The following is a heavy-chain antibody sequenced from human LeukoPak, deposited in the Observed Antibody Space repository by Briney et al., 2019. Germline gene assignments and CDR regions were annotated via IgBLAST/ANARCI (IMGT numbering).Heavy chain of an antibody. J-gene: IGHJ3*02. CDR2: IGSSGSTV. D-gene: IGHD4-17*01. CDR1: GFTFRSYW. CDR3: ARDTLVYADSPDAFDI. Sequence: GGSLRLSCAASGFTFRSYWMTWVRQAPGKGLEWVSYIGSSGSTVYYADSVKGRFTISRDNAKNSLYLQMNSLRDEDTAVYYCARDTLVYADSPDAFDIWGQGTMVTVSS. V-gene: IGHV3-48*02.